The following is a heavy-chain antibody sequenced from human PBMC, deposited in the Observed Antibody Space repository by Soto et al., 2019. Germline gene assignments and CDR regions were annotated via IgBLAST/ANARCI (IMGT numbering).Heavy chain of an antibody. D-gene: IGHD3-10*01. CDR3: ARDRDDYGSGNYYNRIDF. Sequence: QVQLVQSGAEVKKPGSSVKVSCKASGGIFSTYAISWLRQAPGQGLEWMGGIIPLFGTPNYAQRFQGRVTITEADSTSTAYMELSRLRSEDTAVYYCARDRDDYGSGNYYNRIDFWGQGTLVSVSS. J-gene: IGHJ4*02. CDR1: GGIFSTYA. CDR2: IIPLFGTP. V-gene: IGHV1-69*01.